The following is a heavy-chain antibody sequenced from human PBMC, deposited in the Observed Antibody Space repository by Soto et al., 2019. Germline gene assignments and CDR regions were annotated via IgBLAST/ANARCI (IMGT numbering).Heavy chain of an antibody. D-gene: IGHD4-17*01. V-gene: IGHV1-46*04. Sequence: ASVKVSCKASGYTFTSYYMHWVRQAPGQGLEWMGIINPSGGSTSYAQKLQGRVTMTRDTSTSTVYMELSSLRSEDTAVYYCAREGRTTVPSYYFDYWGQGTLVPVSS. CDR2: INPSGGST. J-gene: IGHJ4*02. CDR1: GYTFTSYY. CDR3: AREGRTTVPSYYFDY.